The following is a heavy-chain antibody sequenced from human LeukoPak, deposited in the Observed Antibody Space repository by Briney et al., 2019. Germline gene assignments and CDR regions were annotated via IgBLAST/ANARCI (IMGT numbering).Heavy chain of an antibody. J-gene: IGHJ6*03. CDR2: INHSGST. D-gene: IGHD3-16*01. V-gene: IGHV4-34*01. CDR3: TRVGGSSTFSGSPDYYYYYYKDV. Sequence: SETLSLTCAVYGGSFSGYYWSWIRQPPGKGLEWIGEINHSGSTNYNPSLKSRVTISVDTSKNQFSLKLSSVTAADTAVYYCTRVGGSSTFSGSPDYYYYYYKDVWGKGTTVTVSS. CDR1: GGSFSGYY.